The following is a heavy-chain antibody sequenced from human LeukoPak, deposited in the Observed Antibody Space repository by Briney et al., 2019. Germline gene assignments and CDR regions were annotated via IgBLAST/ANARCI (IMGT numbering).Heavy chain of an antibody. CDR1: GGSISSYY. CDR2: IYYSGST. D-gene: IGHD2-2*01. CDR3: ARSRLIVVVPAATYYFDY. J-gene: IGHJ4*02. Sequence: SETLSLTCTVSGGSISSYYWSWIRRPPGKGLEWIGFIYYSGSTNYNPSLKSRVTISVDTSKNQFFLNLRSVTAADTAVYYCARSRLIVVVPAATYYFDYWGQGTLVTVSS. V-gene: IGHV4-59*01.